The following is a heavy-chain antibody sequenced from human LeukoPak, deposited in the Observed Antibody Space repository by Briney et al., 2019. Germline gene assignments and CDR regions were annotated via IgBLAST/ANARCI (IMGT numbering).Heavy chain of an antibody. D-gene: IGHD3-22*01. CDR1: GGSISSSSYY. V-gene: IGHV4-39*02. CDR2: IYYSGSA. CDR3: AREGYDSSGYSAY. Sequence: SEILSLTCTVSGGSISSSSYYWGWIRQPPGKGLEWIGSIYYSGSAYYNPSLKSRVTISVDTSKNQFSLKLSSVTAADTAVYYCAREGYDSSGYSAYWGQGTLVTVSS. J-gene: IGHJ4*02.